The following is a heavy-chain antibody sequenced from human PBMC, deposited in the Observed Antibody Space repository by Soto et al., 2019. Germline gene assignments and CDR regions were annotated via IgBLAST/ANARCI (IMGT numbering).Heavy chain of an antibody. J-gene: IGHJ4*02. D-gene: IGHD4-4*01. Sequence: QVQLVQSGAEVKKPGASVKVSCKASRYTFMSYDINWVRQATGQGLEWMGWMNPKSANTGYAQNFQGRVTMTRDTSXSXAYMELSSLRSEDTAVYYCARSPSWETTVTPYYFDYWGQGTLVTVSS. CDR1: RYTFMSYD. V-gene: IGHV1-8*01. CDR2: MNPKSANT. CDR3: ARSPSWETTVTPYYFDY.